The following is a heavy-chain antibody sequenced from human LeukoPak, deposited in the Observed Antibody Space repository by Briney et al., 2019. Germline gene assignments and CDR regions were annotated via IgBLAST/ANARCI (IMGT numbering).Heavy chain of an antibody. CDR3: ARVGPRKYCSSTSCYTGGGDY. Sequence: GGSLRLSCAASGFTFSSYSMNWVRQAPGKGLEWVSSISSSSSYIYYADSVKGRFTISRDNAKNSLYLQMNSLRAEDTAVYYCARVGPRKYCSSTSCYTGGGDYWGQGTLVTVSS. V-gene: IGHV3-21*01. CDR1: GFTFSSYS. D-gene: IGHD2-2*02. CDR2: ISSSSSYI. J-gene: IGHJ4*02.